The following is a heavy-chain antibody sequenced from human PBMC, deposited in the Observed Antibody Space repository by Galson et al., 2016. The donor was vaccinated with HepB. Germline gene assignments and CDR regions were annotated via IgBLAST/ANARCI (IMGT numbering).Heavy chain of an antibody. CDR3: ARDWGTGLTRDAFDI. CDR1: GFTFSSYT. Sequence: LRLSCAASGFTFSSYTMSWVRQAPGKGLEWISHISTSGSSTYYADSAKGRYTISRDNAQNSLSLQMNSLRVEDTAVYYCARDWGTGLTRDAFDIWGQGTMVTVSS. CDR2: ISTSGSST. D-gene: IGHD1-1*01. J-gene: IGHJ3*02. V-gene: IGHV3-48*03.